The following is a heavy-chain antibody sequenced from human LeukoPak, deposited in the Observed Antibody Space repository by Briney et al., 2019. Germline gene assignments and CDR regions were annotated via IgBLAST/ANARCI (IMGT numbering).Heavy chain of an antibody. J-gene: IGHJ6*01. CDR2: ISDSGST. D-gene: IGHD3-10*01. Sequence: PSETLSLTCTVSGGSLRSSNYYWGWLRQPPGKGLEGIVSISDSGSTYYSPSLKSRVTISVDTSKNQFSLKLRLVTAADTAVYYCARQDIWFGELVVWGQGTTVTVSS. CDR1: GGSLRSSNYY. V-gene: IGHV4-39*01. CDR3: ARQDIWFGELVV.